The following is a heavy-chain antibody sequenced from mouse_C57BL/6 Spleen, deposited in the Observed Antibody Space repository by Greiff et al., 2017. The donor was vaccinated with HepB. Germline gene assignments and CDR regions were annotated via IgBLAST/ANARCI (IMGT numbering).Heavy chain of an antibody. D-gene: IGHD3-3*01. CDR2: IRLKSDNYAT. CDR1: GFTFSNYW. J-gene: IGHJ2*01. CDR3: TGYRAYFDY. Sequence: EVKLMESGGGLVQPGGSMKLSCVASGFTFSNYWMNWVRQSPEKGLEWVAQIRLKSDNYATHYAESVKGRFTISRDDSKSSVYLQMNNLRAEDTGIYYCTGYRAYFDYWGQGTTLTVSS. V-gene: IGHV6-3*01.